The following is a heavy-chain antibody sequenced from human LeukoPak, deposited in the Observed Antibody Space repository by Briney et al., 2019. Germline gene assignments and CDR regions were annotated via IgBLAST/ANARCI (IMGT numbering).Heavy chain of an antibody. V-gene: IGHV4-38-2*02. D-gene: IGHD1-1*01. CDR3: AREIHGTPAFDY. CDR1: GYSISSGYY. Sequence: SETLSLTCAVSGYSISSGYYWGWIRQPPGKGLEWIGSICHSGSTYYNPSLKSRVTISVDTSKNQFSLKLSSVTAADTAVYYCAREIHGTPAFDYWGQGTLVTVSS. J-gene: IGHJ4*02. CDR2: ICHSGST.